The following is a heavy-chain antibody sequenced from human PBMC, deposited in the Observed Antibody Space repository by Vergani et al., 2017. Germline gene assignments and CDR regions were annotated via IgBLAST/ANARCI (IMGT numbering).Heavy chain of an antibody. V-gene: IGHV3-30-3*01. J-gene: IGHJ6*04. CDR1: GFTFSSYA. CDR3: AREVPGYKNRPRDV. D-gene: IGHD2-2*01. Sequence: QVQLVESGGGVVQPGRSLRLSCAASGFTFSSYAMHWVRQAPGKGLEWVAVISYDGSNKYYADSVKGRFTISRDNSENTLYLQMNSLRAEDTAVYYCAREVPGYKNRPRDVWGKGTTVTVSS. CDR2: ISYDGSNK.